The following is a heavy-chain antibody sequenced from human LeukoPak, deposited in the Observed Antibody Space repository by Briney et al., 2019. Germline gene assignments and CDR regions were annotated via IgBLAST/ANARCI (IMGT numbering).Heavy chain of an antibody. CDR2: INHSGST. CDR3: ARSRPHYYDILTGYYY. J-gene: IGHJ4*02. CDR1: GGSFSGYY. Sequence: SETLSLTCAVYGGSFSGYYWSWIRQPPGKGLEWIGEINHSGSTNYNPSLKSRVTISVDTSKNQFSLKLSSVTAADTAVYYCARSRPHYYDILTGYYYWGQGTLVTVSS. D-gene: IGHD3-9*01. V-gene: IGHV4-34*01.